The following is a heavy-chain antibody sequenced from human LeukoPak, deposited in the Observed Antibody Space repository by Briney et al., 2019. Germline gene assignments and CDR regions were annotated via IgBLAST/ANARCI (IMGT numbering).Heavy chain of an antibody. CDR3: ARHAYCGGDCKESLPEYFQH. V-gene: IGHV4-39*01. CDR2: IYFSGST. J-gene: IGHJ1*01. Sequence: AETLSLTGARPRVSTTSSSCYFVWLRQPPLKAVLFFGSIYFSGSTYYIPLLIILVTIYVDTSKNQFSLKLSFVTAADKAVYYCARHAYCGGDCKESLPEYFQHWGQGTLVIVS. D-gene: IGHD2-21*02. CDR1: RVSTTSSSCY.